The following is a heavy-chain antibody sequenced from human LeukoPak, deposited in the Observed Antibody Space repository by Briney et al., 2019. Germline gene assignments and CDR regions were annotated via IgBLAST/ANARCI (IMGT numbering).Heavy chain of an antibody. CDR1: GYTFSNHG. D-gene: IGHD2-2*01. Sequence: ASVKVSCKASGYTFSNHGISWVRQAPGQGLEWMGWISADNGNTNYAQKFQGRVTMTTDTSTSTAYMEMRSLRSDDTAVYYCARDLHLVEPLVNFDYWGQGTLVTVS. V-gene: IGHV1-18*01. CDR2: ISADNGNT. J-gene: IGHJ4*02. CDR3: ARDLHLVEPLVNFDY.